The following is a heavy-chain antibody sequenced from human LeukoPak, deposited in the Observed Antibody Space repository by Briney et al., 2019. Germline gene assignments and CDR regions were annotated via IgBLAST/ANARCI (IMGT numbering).Heavy chain of an antibody. CDR1: GFTFSDYY. CDR2: ISSSGSTI. V-gene: IGHV3-11*01. D-gene: IGHD6-6*01. Sequence: PGGSLRLSCAASGFTFSDYYMSWIRQAPGKGLEWISYISSSGSTIYYADSVKGRFTISRDNARNSLYLQMNSLRAEDTAVYYCARERAIASRRPYCFDYWGQGTLGTVSS. CDR3: ARERAIASRRPYCFDY. J-gene: IGHJ4*02.